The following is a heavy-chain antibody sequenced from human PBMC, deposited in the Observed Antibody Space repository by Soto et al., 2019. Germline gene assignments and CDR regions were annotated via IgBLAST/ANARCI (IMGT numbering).Heavy chain of an antibody. J-gene: IGHJ4*02. Sequence: LRLSCAASGFTFSSYAMSWVRQPPGKGLEWIGYIYYSGSTYYNPSLKSRVTISVDTSKNQFSLKLSSVTAADTAVYYCARVDGSGSYYSSKLHYFDYWRQGTLVTASS. D-gene: IGHD3-10*01. CDR3: ARVDGSGSYYSSKLHYFDY. CDR2: IYYSGST. V-gene: IGHV4-31*02. CDR1: GFTFSSYA.